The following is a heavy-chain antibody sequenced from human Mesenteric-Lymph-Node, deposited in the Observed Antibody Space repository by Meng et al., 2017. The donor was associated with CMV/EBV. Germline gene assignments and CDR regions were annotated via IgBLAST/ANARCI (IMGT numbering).Heavy chain of an antibody. CDR2: ISSGNTYI. Sequence: FTFSSYIMSWVRQAQWKGLEWVSSISSGNTYIYYADSVKGRFTISRDNAKNSLYLQMDSLRAEDTALYYCARHKRVPAADGGYWFDPWGQGTLVTVSS. V-gene: IGHV3-21*01. D-gene: IGHD2-2*01. J-gene: IGHJ5*02. CDR3: ARHKRVPAADGGYWFDP. CDR1: FTFSSYI.